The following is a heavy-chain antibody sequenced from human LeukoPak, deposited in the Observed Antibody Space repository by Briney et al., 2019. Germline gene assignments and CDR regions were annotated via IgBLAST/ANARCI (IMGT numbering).Heavy chain of an antibody. V-gene: IGHV4-59*08. J-gene: IGHJ6*02. D-gene: IGHD6-19*01. CDR3: ARHDRIPVAASHNYHPMDV. Sequence: SETLSLTCTVSGGSISGYYWSWIRQPPGKGLEWIAYIYYSGTTNYNPSLKSRVTVSIDTSQNQFSLKLTSVTAADTAVYYCARHDRIPVAASHNYHPMDVWGQGTTVTVSS. CDR1: GGSISGYY. CDR2: IYYSGTT.